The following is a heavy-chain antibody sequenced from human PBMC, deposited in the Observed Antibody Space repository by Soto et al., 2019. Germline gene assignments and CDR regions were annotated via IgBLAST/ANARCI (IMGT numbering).Heavy chain of an antibody. CDR1: GGPFSGYY. J-gene: IGHJ4*02. Sequence: QVQLQQWGAGQLKPSETLSLTCAVHGESFSGYGGPFSGYYWSWIRQTPGKGLEWIGEINHRGGAKYKPYLKSRVTISVDTSKNQFSLNLNSVTAADTAVYYCARGQRRGGSSGWSLWGQGTLVTVSS. CDR2: INHRGGA. D-gene: IGHD6-19*01. V-gene: IGHV4-34*02. CDR3: ARGQRRGGSSGWSL.